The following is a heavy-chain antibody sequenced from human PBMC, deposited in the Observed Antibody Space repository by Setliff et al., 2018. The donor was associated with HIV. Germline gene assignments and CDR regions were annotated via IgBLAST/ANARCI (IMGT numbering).Heavy chain of an antibody. V-gene: IGHV3-49*04. D-gene: IGHD5-18*01. Sequence: GESLKISCTASGFTFGDHAMNWVRQAPGKGLEWVGCTRSKTYGGTTEYAASVKGRFTISRDDSKNIAYLQMNSLKTEDTAVYYCSRLRGYSYGLASYYYYYMDAWGKGTTVTVSS. J-gene: IGHJ6*03. CDR3: SRLRGYSYGLASYYYYYMDA. CDR2: TRSKTYGGTT. CDR1: GFTFGDHA.